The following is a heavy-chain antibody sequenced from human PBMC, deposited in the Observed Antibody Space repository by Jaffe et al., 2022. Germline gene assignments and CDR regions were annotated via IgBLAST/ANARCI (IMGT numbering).Heavy chain of an antibody. J-gene: IGHJ4*02. D-gene: IGHD3-22*01. CDR1: GYSISSGYY. CDR2: IYHSGST. CDR3: ARRGSSGSPDY. Sequence: QVQLQESGPGLVKPSETLSLTCAVSGYSISSGYYWGWIRQPPGKGLEWIGSIYHSGSTYYNPSLKSRVTISVDTSKNQFSLKLSSVTAADTAVYYCARRGSSGSPDYWGQGTLVTVSS. V-gene: IGHV4-38-2*01.